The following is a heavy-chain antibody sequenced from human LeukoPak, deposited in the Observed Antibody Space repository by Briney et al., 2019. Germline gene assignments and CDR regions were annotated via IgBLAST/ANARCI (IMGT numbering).Heavy chain of an antibody. V-gene: IGHV1-8*02. D-gene: IGHD5-24*01. Sequence: ASVKVSCKASGYTFKSYDINWVRQATGQGLEWMGWMNPNSGNTGFAQKFQDRVSMTRDTSINTAYMELTSLRSGNTAVYYCARATPGGLHGYSFDYWGQGPVVTVYS. CDR2: MNPNSGNT. CDR1: GYTFKSYD. CDR3: ARATPGGLHGYSFDY. J-gene: IGHJ4*02.